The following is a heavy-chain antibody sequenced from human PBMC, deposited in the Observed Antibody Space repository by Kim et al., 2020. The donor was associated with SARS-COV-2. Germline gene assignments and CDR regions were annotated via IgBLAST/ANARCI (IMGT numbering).Heavy chain of an antibody. Sequence: AASVKGRFTITRDDSKNTEYLQMNSLRTEDTAVYYCTRIFTMVRGAVFDPWGQGTLVTVSS. J-gene: IGHJ5*02. V-gene: IGHV3-73*01. CDR3: TRIFTMVRGAVFDP. D-gene: IGHD3-10*01.